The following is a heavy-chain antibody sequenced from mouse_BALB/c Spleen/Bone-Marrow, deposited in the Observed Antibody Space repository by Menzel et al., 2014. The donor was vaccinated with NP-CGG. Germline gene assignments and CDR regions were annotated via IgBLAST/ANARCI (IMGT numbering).Heavy chain of an antibody. Sequence: VQLQQSGADLVKPGASVKLSCKASGYTFTSYWTHWVKQRPGQGLEWIGEIDPSDSYTNYNQKFKGKATLTVDKSSSTAYMQLSSLTSEDSAVYYCARGLYGDSVYWGQGTTLTVSS. D-gene: IGHD2-13*01. J-gene: IGHJ2*01. CDR3: ARGLYGDSVY. CDR2: IDPSDSYT. V-gene: IGHV1-69*02. CDR1: GYTFTSYW.